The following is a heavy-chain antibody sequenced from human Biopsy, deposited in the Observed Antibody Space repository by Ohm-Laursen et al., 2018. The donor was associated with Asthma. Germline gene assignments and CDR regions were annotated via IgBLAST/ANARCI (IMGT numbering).Heavy chain of an antibody. J-gene: IGHJ5*02. D-gene: IGHD5-12*01. CDR3: AATVYSGHYYRT. CDR1: GYTFNSAG. Sequence: ASVKVSCKTSGYTFNSAGITWVRQAPGQGLEWMGWISVYNGNTKVAQKLQDRVTMITDTSTSTAYMELRSLRSEDTALYFCAATVYSGHYYRTWGQGTLVTVSS. CDR2: ISVYNGNT. V-gene: IGHV1-18*01.